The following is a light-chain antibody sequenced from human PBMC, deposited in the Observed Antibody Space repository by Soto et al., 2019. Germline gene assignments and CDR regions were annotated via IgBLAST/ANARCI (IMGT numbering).Light chain of an antibody. CDR2: GAS. CDR1: QSVNSN. CDR3: QQYGDSPLT. J-gene: IGKJ3*01. Sequence: EIVMTQSPATLSVSPGERATLSCRASQSVNSNLAWYQQKPGQAPRLLIYGASNRATGIPDRFTGSGSGTDFALTISRLEPEDFGVYYCQQYGDSPLTSGPGTKVDIK. V-gene: IGKV3D-15*02.